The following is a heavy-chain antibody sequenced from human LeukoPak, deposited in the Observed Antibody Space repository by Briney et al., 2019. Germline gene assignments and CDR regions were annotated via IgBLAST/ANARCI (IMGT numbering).Heavy chain of an antibody. D-gene: IGHD5-24*01. V-gene: IGHV3-30*04. CDR2: ISDDGSKK. J-gene: IGHJ4*02. CDR1: GFTFSSYA. Sequence: GGSLRLSCAGSGFTFSSYAMHWVRQPPGKGPEGVAVISDDGSKKYHADSVKGRFTISRDNSKNTLYLQMNSLRVEDTAVYYCARSGGYNYANVWGQGTLVIVSS. CDR3: ARSGGYNYANV.